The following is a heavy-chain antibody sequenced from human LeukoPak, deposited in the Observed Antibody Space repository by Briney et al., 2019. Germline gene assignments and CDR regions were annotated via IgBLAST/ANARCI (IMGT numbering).Heavy chain of an antibody. V-gene: IGHV3-23*05. CDR1: GFTFSSYA. CDR3: AKDIVPDSGWDLDY. D-gene: IGHD6-19*01. CDR2: IYNSGSEI. Sequence: GASLRLSCAASGFTFSSYAMSWVRQAPGKGLEWVSSIYNSGSEIFYADSVKGRFTISRDNSNNMLYLQMNSLRAEDSAVYFCAKDIVPDSGWDLDYWGRGTLVTVSS. J-gene: IGHJ4*02.